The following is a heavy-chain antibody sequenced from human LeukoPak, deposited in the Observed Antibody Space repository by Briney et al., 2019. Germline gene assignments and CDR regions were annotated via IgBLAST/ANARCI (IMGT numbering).Heavy chain of an antibody. J-gene: IGHJ3*02. Sequence: GASVKVSCKASGGTFSSYAISWVRQAPGQGLEWMGRIIPILGIASYAQKFQGRVTITADKSTSTAYMELSSLRSEDTAVYYCARAPRPRGLSGYYGSYAFDIWGQGTMVTVSS. CDR1: GGTFSSYA. CDR2: IIPILGIA. CDR3: ARAPRPRGLSGYYGSYAFDI. D-gene: IGHD3-22*01. V-gene: IGHV1-69*04.